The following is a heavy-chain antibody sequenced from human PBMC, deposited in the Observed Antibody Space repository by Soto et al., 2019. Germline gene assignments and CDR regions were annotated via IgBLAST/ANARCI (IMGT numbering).Heavy chain of an antibody. D-gene: IGHD1-7*01. V-gene: IGHV3-23*01. CDR2: LSGSGNST. J-gene: IGHJ6*02. CDR3: ARTPYYYYGMDV. CDR1: GFSFSSYA. Sequence: EVQLLESGGGLVQPGGSLRLSCAASGFSFSSYAMSWVRQTPGKGLEWVSGLSGSGNSTFYADSVKGRLTISRDNSKNTLYLQMHSLRVEDTAIYYCARTPYYYYGMDVWGLGTKVTVSS.